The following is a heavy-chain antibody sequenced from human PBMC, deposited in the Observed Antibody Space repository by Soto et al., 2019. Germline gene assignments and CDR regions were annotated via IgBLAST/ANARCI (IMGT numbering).Heavy chain of an antibody. CDR3: VKEAGPSYGPL. CDR2: ISGTGSRT. Sequence: GGSLRLSCAAPGFTFSNYAISWVRQTPGKGLEWVSAISGTGSRTYYADSVKGRFTISRDNSKNTLYLQMSSLRVEDTAVYYCVKEAGPSYGPLGGQGTQLTVAS. D-gene: IGHD5-18*01. V-gene: IGHV3-23*01. CDR1: GFTFSNYA. J-gene: IGHJ1*01.